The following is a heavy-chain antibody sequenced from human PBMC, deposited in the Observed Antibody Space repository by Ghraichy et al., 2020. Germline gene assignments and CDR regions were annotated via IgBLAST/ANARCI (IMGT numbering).Heavy chain of an antibody. V-gene: IGHV5-51*01. J-gene: IGHJ4*02. Sequence: GESLNISCKGSGYSFTSYWIGWVRQMPGKGLEWMGIIYPGDSDTRYSPSFQGQVTISADKSISTAYLQWSSLKASDTAMYYCARDQAYCSGGSCYSGFDYWGQGTLVTVSS. CDR3: ARDQAYCSGGSCYSGFDY. CDR2: IYPGDSDT. CDR1: GYSFTSYW. D-gene: IGHD2-15*01.